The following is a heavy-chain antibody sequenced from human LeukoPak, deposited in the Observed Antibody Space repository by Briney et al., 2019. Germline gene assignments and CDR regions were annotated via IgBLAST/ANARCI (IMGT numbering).Heavy chain of an antibody. D-gene: IGHD2-15*01. V-gene: IGHV1-69*04. CDR2: IIPILGIA. CDR3: ARGVGVRVTPADY. J-gene: IGHJ4*02. CDR1: GGTFSSYA. Sequence: ASVKVSCKASGGTFSSYAISWVRQAPGQGLEWMGRIIPILGIANYAQKFQGRVTITADKSTSTAYMGLSSLRSEDTAVYYCARGVGVRVTPADYWGQGTLVTVSS.